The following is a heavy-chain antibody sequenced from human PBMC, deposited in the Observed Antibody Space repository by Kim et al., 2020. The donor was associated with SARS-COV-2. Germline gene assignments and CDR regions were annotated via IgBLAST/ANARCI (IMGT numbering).Heavy chain of an antibody. CDR2: ISWDGGST. Sequence: GGSLRLSCAASGFTFDDYTMHWVRQAPGKGLEWVSLISWDGGSTYYADSVKGRFTISRDNSKNSLYLQMNSLRTEDTALYYCAKDINGALYSYGYYYGMDVWGQGTTVTVSS. D-gene: IGHD5-18*01. CDR3: AKDINGALYSYGYYYGMDV. CDR1: GFTFDDYT. V-gene: IGHV3-43*01. J-gene: IGHJ6*02.